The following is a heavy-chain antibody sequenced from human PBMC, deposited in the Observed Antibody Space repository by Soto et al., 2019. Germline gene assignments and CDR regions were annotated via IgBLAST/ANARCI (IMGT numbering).Heavy chain of an antibody. V-gene: IGHV3-23*01. CDR3: PKDALGGPILYFDL. D-gene: IGHD3-3*01. J-gene: IGHJ4*01. CDR1: GFTFSNYA. CDR2: ISGSGGIT. Sequence: EVQLLESGGDMVQPGGSLRLSCAASGFTFSNYAMTWVRQAPGKGLEWVSGISGSGGITYYADCVKGRFTISRDNSQNASYLQMNSQSTEDRAVYYCPKDALGGPILYFDLWGQGTLVTVSS.